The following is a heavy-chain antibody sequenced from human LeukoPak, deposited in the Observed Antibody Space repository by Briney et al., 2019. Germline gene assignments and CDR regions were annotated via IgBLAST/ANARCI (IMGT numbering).Heavy chain of an antibody. V-gene: IGHV1-46*01. CDR3: ARAPREDIVATIDY. CDR1: GYTFTSYY. Sequence: GASVKASCKASGYTFTSYYMHWVRQAPGQGLEWMGIINPSGGSTSYAQKFQGRVTMTRDTSTSTVYMQLSSLRSEDTAVHYCARAPREDIVATIDYWGQGTLVTVSS. J-gene: IGHJ4*02. D-gene: IGHD5-12*01. CDR2: INPSGGST.